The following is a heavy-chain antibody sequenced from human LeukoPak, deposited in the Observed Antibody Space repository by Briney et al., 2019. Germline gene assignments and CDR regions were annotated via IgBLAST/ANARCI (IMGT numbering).Heavy chain of an antibody. V-gene: IGHV4-59*01. CDR2: IYYSGST. J-gene: IGHJ6*02. D-gene: IGHD2-2*01. Sequence: SETLSLTCTVSGGSISSYYWSWIRQPPGKGLEWIGYIYYSGSTNYNPSLKSRVTISVDTSKNQFSLKLSSVTAADTAVYYRARERAQPLFYGMDVWGQGTTVTVSS. CDR1: GGSISSYY. CDR3: ARERAQPLFYGMDV.